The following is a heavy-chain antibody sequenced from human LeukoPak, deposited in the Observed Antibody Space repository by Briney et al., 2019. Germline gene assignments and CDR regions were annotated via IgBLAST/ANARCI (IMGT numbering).Heavy chain of an antibody. CDR3: AKETPITMIVVVRRGARFDY. D-gene: IGHD3-22*01. Sequence: GGSLRLSCAASGFTFSSYAMSWVRQAPGKGLEWVSAISGSGGSTYYADSVKGRFTTSRDNSKNTLYLQMNSLRAEDTAVYYCAKETPITMIVVVRRGARFDYWGQGTLVTVSS. CDR1: GFTFSSYA. J-gene: IGHJ4*02. V-gene: IGHV3-23*01. CDR2: ISGSGGST.